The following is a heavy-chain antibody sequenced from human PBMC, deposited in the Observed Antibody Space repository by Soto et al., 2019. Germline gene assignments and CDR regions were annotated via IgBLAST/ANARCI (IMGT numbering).Heavy chain of an antibody. V-gene: IGHV3-9*01. J-gene: IGHJ4*02. D-gene: IGHD1-1*01. CDR3: ARERHREMSTNYYFYY. CDR1: GFTFDDYA. CDR2: ISWNSGSI. Sequence: SLRLSCAASGFTFDDYAMHWVRQAPGKGLEWVSGISWNSGSIGYADSVKGRFTISRDNAKNSLYLQMNSLRAEDTAVYYCARERHREMSTNYYFYYCGQGT.